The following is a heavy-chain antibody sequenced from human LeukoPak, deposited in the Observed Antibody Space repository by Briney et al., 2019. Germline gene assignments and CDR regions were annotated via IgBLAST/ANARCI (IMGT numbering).Heavy chain of an antibody. Sequence: ASVKVSCKASGYTFTSYGISWVRQAPGQGLEWMGWISAYNGNTNYAQKLQGRVTMTTDTSTSTAYMELRSLGSDDTAVYYCARTYDFWSGYPVRDYYYYGMDVWGQGTTVTVSS. CDR2: ISAYNGNT. V-gene: IGHV1-18*01. CDR1: GYTFTSYG. CDR3: ARTYDFWSGYPVRDYYYYGMDV. J-gene: IGHJ6*02. D-gene: IGHD3-3*01.